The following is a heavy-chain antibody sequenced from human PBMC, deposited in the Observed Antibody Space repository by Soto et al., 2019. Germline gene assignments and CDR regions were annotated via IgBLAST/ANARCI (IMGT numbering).Heavy chain of an antibody. CDR2: INAANGDT. D-gene: IGHD6-13*01. Sequence: ASVKVSCKASGYTFTSHGIHWVRQAPGQRLEWMGWINAANGDTIYSPKFQGRVTITWDTSASTAYMELSSLRSEDTALYYCVRRHVSATGIDWFDPWGQGTTVTVSS. CDR1: GYTFTSHG. J-gene: IGHJ5*01. CDR3: VRRHVSATGIDWFDP. V-gene: IGHV1-3*01.